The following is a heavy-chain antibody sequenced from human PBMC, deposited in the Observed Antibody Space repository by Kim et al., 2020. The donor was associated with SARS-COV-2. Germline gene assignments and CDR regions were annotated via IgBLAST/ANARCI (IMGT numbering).Heavy chain of an antibody. CDR1: GYTFTSHN. Sequence: ASVKVSCKASGYTFTSHNINWVRQATGQGLEWMGWVNPNSGNTGYVQKFQGKVTMTSNTSISTAYMELSSLRSEDTAVYYCARGIGGAAERGDYWGQGTQVTVSS. D-gene: IGHD6-19*01. CDR3: ARGIGGAAERGDY. CDR2: VNPNSGNT. J-gene: IGHJ4*02. V-gene: IGHV1-8*02.